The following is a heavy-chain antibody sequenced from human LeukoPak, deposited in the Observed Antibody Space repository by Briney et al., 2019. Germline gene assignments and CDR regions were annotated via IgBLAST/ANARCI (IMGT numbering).Heavy chain of an antibody. CDR1: GGTFSNYA. J-gene: IGHJ5*02. V-gene: IGHV1-18*01. Sequence: ASVKVSCKASGGTFSNYAITWVRQAPGQGLEWMGWISTNNGDTNYAQKLQGRVTMTTDTSTSTAYMELRSLRSDDTAVYYCAREIPITMVRGVTSGWFDPWGQGTLVSVSS. CDR3: AREIPITMVRGVTSGWFDP. CDR2: ISTNNGDT. D-gene: IGHD3-10*01.